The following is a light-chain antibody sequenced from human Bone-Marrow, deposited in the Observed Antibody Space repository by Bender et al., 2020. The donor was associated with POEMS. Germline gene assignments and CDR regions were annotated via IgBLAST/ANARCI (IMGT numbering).Light chain of an antibody. CDR1: SSNTGSGYD. CDR3: QSYDNSLGGWV. Sequence: QSVLTQPRSVSGSPGQSVTISCTGSSSNTGSGYDINWYQHLPGTAPKLLIYGYNNRPSGVPDRFSGSKSGTSASLAITGLQAEDEGDYYCQSYDNSLGGWVFGGGTKLTVL. J-gene: IGLJ3*02. CDR2: GYN. V-gene: IGLV1-40*01.